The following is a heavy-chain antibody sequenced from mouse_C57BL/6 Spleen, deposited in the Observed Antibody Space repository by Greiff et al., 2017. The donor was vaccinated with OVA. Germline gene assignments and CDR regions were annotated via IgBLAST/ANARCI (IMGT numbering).Heavy chain of an antibody. D-gene: IGHD4-1*01. CDR1: GYTFTSYW. CDR3: ARIWGLGPVNFDD. V-gene: IGHV1-64*01. Sequence: VQLQQPGAELVKPGASVKLSCKASGYTFTSYWMHWVKQRPGQGLEWIGMIHPNSGSTNYNEKFKSKAKLTVAKSTSTAYMQLSSLTSEDSAVYYCARIWGLGPVNFDDWGQGTTLTVSS. J-gene: IGHJ2*01. CDR2: IHPNSGST.